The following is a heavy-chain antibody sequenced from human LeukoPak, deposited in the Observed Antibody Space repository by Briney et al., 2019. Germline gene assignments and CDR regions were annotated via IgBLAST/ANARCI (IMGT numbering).Heavy chain of an antibody. CDR2: IYTSGST. CDR1: GGSISSGSYY. CDR3: ARGTGPYYYGSGSYLGYAFDI. D-gene: IGHD3-10*01. V-gene: IGHV4-61*02. J-gene: IGHJ3*02. Sequence: SETLSLTCTVSGGSISSGSYYWSWIRQPAGKGLEWIGRIYTSGSTNYNPSLKSRVTISVDTSKNQFSLKLSSVTAADTAVYYCARGTGPYYYGSGSYLGYAFDIWGQGTMVTVSS.